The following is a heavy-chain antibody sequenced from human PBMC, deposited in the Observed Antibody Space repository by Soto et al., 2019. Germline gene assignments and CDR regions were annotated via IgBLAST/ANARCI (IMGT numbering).Heavy chain of an antibody. CDR1: GGTFSSYA. V-gene: IGHV1-69*13. J-gene: IGHJ6*02. Sequence: SVKVSCKASGGTFSSYAISWVRQAPGQGLEWMGGIIPIFGTANYAQKFQGRVTITADESTSTAYMELSSLRSEDTAVYYCALKGYDPDPNYYYYYGMDVWGQGTTVTVSS. CDR3: ALKGYDPDPNYYYYYGMDV. D-gene: IGHD5-12*01. CDR2: IIPIFGTA.